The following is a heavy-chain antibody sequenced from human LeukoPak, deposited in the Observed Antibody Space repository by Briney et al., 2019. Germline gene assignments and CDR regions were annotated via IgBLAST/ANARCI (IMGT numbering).Heavy chain of an antibody. CDR3: AKLKRVGIAPFDD. D-gene: IGHD3-10*01. V-gene: IGHV3-23*01. CDR1: GFTFSHFA. CDR2: ISGSGNRT. Sequence: GGSLRLSCAASGFTFSHFAMSWVRQAPGKGRHSVSTISGSGNRTYDADSVKGRFTISRHNSKDTLYLQMTGLRAEDTAVYYCAKLKRVGIAPFDDWGQGTLVTVSS. J-gene: IGHJ4*02.